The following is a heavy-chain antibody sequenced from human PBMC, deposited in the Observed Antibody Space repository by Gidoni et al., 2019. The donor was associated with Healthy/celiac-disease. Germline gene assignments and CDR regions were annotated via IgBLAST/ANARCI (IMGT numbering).Heavy chain of an antibody. CDR2: ISYDGSNK. D-gene: IGHD3-10*01. J-gene: IGHJ4*02. CDR3: AKEGGEDYGSGSYYNADY. V-gene: IGHV3-30*18. CDR1: GFTFSRYG. Sequence: QVQLVESGGGVVQPGRSLRLSCAASGFTFSRYGMHGVRQAPGKGLEWVAVISYDGSNKYYADSVKGGFTISRDNSKNTLYLQMNSLRAEDTAVYYCAKEGGEDYGSGSYYNADYWGQGTLVTVSS.